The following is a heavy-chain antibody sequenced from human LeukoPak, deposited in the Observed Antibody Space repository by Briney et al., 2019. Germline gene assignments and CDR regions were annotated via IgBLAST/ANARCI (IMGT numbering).Heavy chain of an antibody. D-gene: IGHD3-10*01. CDR3: ARHYGSGSYLGFDY. CDR2: IYYSGST. J-gene: IGHJ4*02. V-gene: IGHV4-39*01. Sequence: PSETLSLTCTVSGGSIRSSSYYWGWIRQPPGKGLEWIGSIYYSGSTYYNPSIKSRVTISVDTSKNQFSLKLSSVTAADTAVYYCARHYGSGSYLGFDYWGQGTLVTVSS. CDR1: GGSIRSSSYY.